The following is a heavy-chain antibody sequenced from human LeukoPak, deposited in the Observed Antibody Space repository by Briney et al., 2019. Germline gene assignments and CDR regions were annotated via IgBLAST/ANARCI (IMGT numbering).Heavy chain of an antibody. V-gene: IGHV1-18*01. CDR1: GYTITSYG. CDR3: ARIYCSGTSCRDYYYYYGMDV. D-gene: IGHD2-2*01. CDR2: ISAYNGNT. J-gene: IGHJ6*02. Sequence: GASVKVSCKASGYTITSYGISWVRQAPGQGLEWMGWISAYNGNTNYAQKLQGRVTMTTDTSTSTAYMELRSLRSDDTAVYYCARIYCSGTSCRDYYYYYGMDVWGQGTTVTVSS.